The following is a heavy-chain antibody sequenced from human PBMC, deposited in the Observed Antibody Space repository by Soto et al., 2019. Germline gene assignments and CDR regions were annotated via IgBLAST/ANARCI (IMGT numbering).Heavy chain of an antibody. CDR2: IYYSGST. J-gene: IGHJ3*02. CDR3: ARQAYWGDAIDI. V-gene: IGHV4-59*01. D-gene: IGHD7-27*01. CDR1: GSSIGSYY. Sequence: PSETLSLTCTVSGSSIGSYYWNWIRQPPAKGLEWIGYIYYSGSTNYNPSLESRVTMSVDTSKNQFSLKLNSVTAADTAIYYCARQAYWGDAIDIWGQGTMVSVSS.